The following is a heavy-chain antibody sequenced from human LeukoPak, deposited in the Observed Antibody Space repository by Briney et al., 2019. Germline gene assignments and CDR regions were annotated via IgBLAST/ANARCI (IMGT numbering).Heavy chain of an antibody. Sequence: SETLSLTCAVYGGSFSGYYWSWIRQPPGKGLEWIGEINHSGSTNYNPSLKSRVTISVDTSKNQFSLKLSSVTAADTAVYYCARGRREGRYNWNYLYYFDYWGQGTLVTVSS. V-gene: IGHV4-34*01. CDR2: INHSGST. CDR1: GGSFSGYY. D-gene: IGHD1-7*01. CDR3: ARGRREGRYNWNYLYYFDY. J-gene: IGHJ4*02.